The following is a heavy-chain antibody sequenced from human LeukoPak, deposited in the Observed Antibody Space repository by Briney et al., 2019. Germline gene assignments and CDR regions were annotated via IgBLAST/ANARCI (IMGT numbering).Heavy chain of an antibody. CDR1: GYTFTGYY. CDR2: INPNSGGT. Sequence: ASVKVSCKASGYTFTGYYMHWVRQAPGQGLERMGRINPNSGGTNYAQKFQGRVTMTRDTSISTAYMELSRLRSDDTAVYYCARVHNSGSPFDYWGQGTLVTVSS. V-gene: IGHV1-2*06. CDR3: ARVHNSGSPFDY. J-gene: IGHJ4*02. D-gene: IGHD1-26*01.